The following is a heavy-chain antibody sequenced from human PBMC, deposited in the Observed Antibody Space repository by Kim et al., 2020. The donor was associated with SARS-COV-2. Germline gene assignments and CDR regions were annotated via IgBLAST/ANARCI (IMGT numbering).Heavy chain of an antibody. CDR3: ARSGYSYGWTFDY. J-gene: IGHJ4*02. D-gene: IGHD5-18*01. CDR2: INHSGST. Sequence: SETLSLTCAVYGGSFSGYYWSWIRQPPGKGLEWIGEINHSGSTNYNPSLKSRVTISVDTSKNQFSLKLSSVTAADTAVYYCARSGYSYGWTFDYWGQGTL. V-gene: IGHV4-34*01. CDR1: GGSFSGYY.